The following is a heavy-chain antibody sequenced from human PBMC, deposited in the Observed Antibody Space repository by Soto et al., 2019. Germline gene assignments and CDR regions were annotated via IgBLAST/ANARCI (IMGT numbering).Heavy chain of an antibody. CDR3: AREYDSSGYATTYYYYYGMDV. CDR2: IWYDGSNK. CDR1: GFTFSSYG. J-gene: IGHJ6*02. V-gene: IGHV3-33*01. D-gene: IGHD3-22*01. Sequence: GGSLRLSCAASGFTFSSYGMHWVRQAPGKGLEWVAVIWYDGSNKYYADSVKGRFTISRDNSKNTLYLQMNSLRAEDTAVYYCAREYDSSGYATTYYYYYGMDVWGQGTTVTVSS.